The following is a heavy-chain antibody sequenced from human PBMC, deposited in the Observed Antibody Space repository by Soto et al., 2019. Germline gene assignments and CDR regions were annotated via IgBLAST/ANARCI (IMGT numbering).Heavy chain of an antibody. CDR2: INWDASRA. Sequence: DVQLVESGGVVVQPGGSLRLSCAASGFTFDDHILHWVRQGPGKGMEWVSLINWDASRAYYADSVKGRFTISRDNSKNSQYLEMNSLTRDDTAVYYCARDMRGRRTSRYGMDVWGLGTTVTVSS. CDR3: ARDMRGRRTSRYGMDV. CDR1: GFTFDDHI. J-gene: IGHJ6*01. V-gene: IGHV3-43*01. D-gene: IGHD3-10*01.